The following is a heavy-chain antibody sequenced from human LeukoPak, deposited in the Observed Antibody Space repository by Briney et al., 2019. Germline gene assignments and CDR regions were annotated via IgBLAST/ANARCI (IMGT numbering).Heavy chain of an antibody. Sequence: ASVKVSCKASGYTFTSYYMHWVRQAPGQGLEWMGIINPSGGSTSYAQKFQSRVTMTRDMSTSTVYMELSSLRSEDTAVYYCARDPLGEWLLAYFDYWGQGTLVTVSS. D-gene: IGHD3-3*01. V-gene: IGHV1-46*01. CDR2: INPSGGST. J-gene: IGHJ4*02. CDR1: GYTFTSYY. CDR3: ARDPLGEWLLAYFDY.